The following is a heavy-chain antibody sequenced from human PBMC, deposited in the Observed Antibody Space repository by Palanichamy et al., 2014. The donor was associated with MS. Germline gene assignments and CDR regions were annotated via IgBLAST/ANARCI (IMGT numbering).Heavy chain of an antibody. D-gene: IGHD4-23*01. CDR1: GFTFSNYS. Sequence: EVQLVESGGGLVQPGGSLRLSCVASGFTFSNYSMNWVRQAPGKGLEWVSYISSSSTIYYADSVKGRFTISRDNAKNSLYLQMNSLRAEDTAVYYCARDGDYGGNPRGYYYGMDVWGQGTTVTVSS. CDR3: ARDGDYGGNPRGYYYGMDV. V-gene: IGHV3-48*01. CDR2: ISSSSTI. J-gene: IGHJ6*02.